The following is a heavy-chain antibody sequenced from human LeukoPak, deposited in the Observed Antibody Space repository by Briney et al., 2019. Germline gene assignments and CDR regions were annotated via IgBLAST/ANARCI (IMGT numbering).Heavy chain of an antibody. J-gene: IGHJ6*03. CDR2: FDPEDGET. CDR3: ATVEVVVAVKDYYYYMDV. CDR1: GYTLTELS. Sequence: ASVKVSCKVSGYTLTELSMHWVRQAPGKGLEWMGGFDPEDGETIYAQKFQGRVTMTEDTSTDTAYMELSSLRSEDTAVYYCATVEVVVAVKDYYYYMDVWGKGTTVTVSS. D-gene: IGHD2-15*01. V-gene: IGHV1-24*01.